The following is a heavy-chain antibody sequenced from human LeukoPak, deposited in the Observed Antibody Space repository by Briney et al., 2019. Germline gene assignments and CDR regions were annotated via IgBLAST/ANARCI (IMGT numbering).Heavy chain of an antibody. CDR1: GGSISSSNW. Sequence: SETLSLTCAVSGGSISSSNWWSWVRQPPGKGLEWIGEIYHSGSTNYNPSLKSRVTISVDTSKNQFSLKLSSVTAADTAVYYCARGPGFYDYVWGSYRPSFDYWGQGTLVTVSS. V-gene: IGHV4-4*02. CDR2: IYHSGST. D-gene: IGHD3-16*02. CDR3: ARGPGFYDYVWGSYRPSFDY. J-gene: IGHJ4*02.